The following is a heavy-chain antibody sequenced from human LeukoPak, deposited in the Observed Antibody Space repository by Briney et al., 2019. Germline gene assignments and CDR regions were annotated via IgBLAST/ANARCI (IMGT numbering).Heavy chain of an antibody. CDR3: ARGSANYDSSDFDC. D-gene: IGHD3-22*01. CDR2: IRSNAGGGTT. V-gene: IGHV3-15*07. Sequence: GGTLSLTCAVSGVTFSSAWLNWVRQAPGRGLEWVGRIRSNAGGGTTEYPAPGKGIFTISRDDSKTPLYLQMNRLLTSDTAVHYCARGSANYDSSDFDCWGQGTLVTVSS. CDR1: GVTFSSAW. J-gene: IGHJ4*02.